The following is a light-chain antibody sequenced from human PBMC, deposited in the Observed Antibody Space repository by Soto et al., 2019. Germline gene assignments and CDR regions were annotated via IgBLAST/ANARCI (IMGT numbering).Light chain of an antibody. CDR3: QQYGSSPYN. CDR1: QSVRSSY. Sequence: EIVLTQSPGTLSLSPGERVTLSCRASQSVRSSYLAWYQQKPGQAPRLLIYGASSRATGIPDRFSGSGSGTDFTLTISRLEPEDFAVYYCQQYGSSPYNFGQGSKLEIK. CDR2: GAS. J-gene: IGKJ2*01. V-gene: IGKV3-20*01.